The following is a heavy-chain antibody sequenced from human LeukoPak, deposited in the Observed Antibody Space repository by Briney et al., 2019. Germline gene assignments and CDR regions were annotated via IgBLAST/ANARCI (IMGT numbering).Heavy chain of an antibody. CDR2: IRSKAYGGTT. J-gene: IGHJ5*02. Sequence: GGSLRLSCTASGFTFGDYAMSWFRQAPGKGLEWVGFIRSKAYGGTTEYAASVKGRFTISRDDSKSIAYPQMNSLKTEDTAVYYCTRANYGDYGLNWFDPWGQGTLVTVSS. CDR3: TRANYGDYGLNWFDP. CDR1: GFTFGDYA. D-gene: IGHD4-17*01. V-gene: IGHV3-49*03.